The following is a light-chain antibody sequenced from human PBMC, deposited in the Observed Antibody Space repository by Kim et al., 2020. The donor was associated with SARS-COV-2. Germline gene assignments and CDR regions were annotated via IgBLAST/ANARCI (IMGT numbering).Light chain of an antibody. CDR1: KLGDKY. J-gene: IGLJ2*01. CDR2: QDS. CDR3: QAWDSSTVG. V-gene: IGLV3-1*01. Sequence: VAPGQPARITCSGDKLGDKYACWYQQKPGQSPVLVIYQDSKRPSGIPERFSGSNSGNTATLTISGTQAMDEADYYWQAWDSSTVGFGGGTQLTVL.